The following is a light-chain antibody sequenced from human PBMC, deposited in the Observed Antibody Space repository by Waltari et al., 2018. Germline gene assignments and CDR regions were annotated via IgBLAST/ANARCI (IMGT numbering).Light chain of an antibody. CDR3: QQYNTYSS. Sequence: DIQMTQSPSSLSASVGDRVTITCRASQSISNWLAGYQQKPGKAPILLIYKASILKSGVPSRFSGSGSGTHFTLTISSLQPGDFATYYCQQYNTYSSFGQGTKLEIK. J-gene: IGKJ2*01. CDR2: KAS. CDR1: QSISNW. V-gene: IGKV1-5*03.